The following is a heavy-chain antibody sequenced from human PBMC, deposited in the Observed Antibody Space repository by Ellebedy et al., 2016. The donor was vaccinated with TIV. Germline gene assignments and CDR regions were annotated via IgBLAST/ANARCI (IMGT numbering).Heavy chain of an antibody. CDR1: GFTFSSYA. V-gene: IGHV3-30*04. CDR2: ISYDGSNK. D-gene: IGHD6-13*01. CDR3: ANGAAAGIPIDY. J-gene: IGHJ4*02. Sequence: GGSLRLXXAASGFTFSSYAMHWVRQAPGKGLEWVAVISYDGSNKYYADSVEGRFTISRDNSKNTLYLQMNSLRAEDTAVEYCANGAAAGIPIDYWGQGTLVTVSS.